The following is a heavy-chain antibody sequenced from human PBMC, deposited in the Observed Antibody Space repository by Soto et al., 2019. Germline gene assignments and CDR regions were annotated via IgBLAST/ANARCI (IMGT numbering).Heavy chain of an antibody. J-gene: IGHJ6*02. CDR3: ARVRDSGAYFVDV. CDR2: ISSGTSYI. D-gene: IGHD1-26*01. CDR1: GFSFSIYS. V-gene: IGHV3-21*01. Sequence: LRLSCAASGFSFSIYSMNWVRQAPGKGLEWVSFISSGTSYIYYADSVRGRFTISRDNAENSLYLQMNTLRAEDTAVYYCARVRDSGAYFVDVWGQGTTVTVSS.